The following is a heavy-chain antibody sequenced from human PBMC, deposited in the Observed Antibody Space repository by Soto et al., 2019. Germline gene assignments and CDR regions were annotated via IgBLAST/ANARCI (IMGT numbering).Heavy chain of an antibody. CDR2: IYWDDNN. Sequence: QITLKESGPTLVKPTQTLTLTCTFSGFSLTTNGLGVGWIRQPPGKALEWLALIYWDDNNRYSPSLKNRLTSTKDTSKNQVVLTMTTVDPVDTATYYCAHRSGFGELHPWGQGTLVTVSS. D-gene: IGHD3-10*01. J-gene: IGHJ5*02. CDR1: GFSLTTNGLG. V-gene: IGHV2-5*02. CDR3: AHRSGFGELHP.